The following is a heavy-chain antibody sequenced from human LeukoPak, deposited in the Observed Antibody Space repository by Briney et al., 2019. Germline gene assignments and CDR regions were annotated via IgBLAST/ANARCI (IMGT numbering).Heavy chain of an antibody. V-gene: IGHV3-23*01. Sequence: PGGSLRLSCAASGFTFSSYAMSWVRQAPGKGLEWVSAISGSGGNTYFADSVKGRFTISRDNSKGTLYLEMNSLRVEDTAVYYCAREGLTGSTNWFDSWGQGTLATVSS. CDR1: GFTFSSYA. CDR3: AREGLTGSTNWFDS. J-gene: IGHJ5*01. D-gene: IGHD1-7*01. CDR2: ISGSGGNT.